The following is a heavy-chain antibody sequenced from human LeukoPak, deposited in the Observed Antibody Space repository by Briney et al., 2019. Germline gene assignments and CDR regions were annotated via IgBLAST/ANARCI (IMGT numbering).Heavy chain of an antibody. Sequence: SETLSLTCTVSGASISSYYWSWIRQPPGKGLGWIGYIYYSGSTSYNPSLKSRVTISLDTSKNQFSLKLSSVTAADTAVYYCAREYSSSSGHFDFWGQGTLVTVSS. CDR3: AREYSSSSGHFDF. CDR2: IYYSGST. J-gene: IGHJ4*02. CDR1: GASISSYY. D-gene: IGHD6-6*01. V-gene: IGHV4-59*01.